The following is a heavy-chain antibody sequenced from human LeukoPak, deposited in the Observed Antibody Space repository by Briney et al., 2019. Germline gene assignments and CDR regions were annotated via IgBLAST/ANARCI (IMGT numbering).Heavy chain of an antibody. V-gene: IGHV4-30-4*01. J-gene: IGHJ1*01. Sequence: SETLSPTCTVSGGSISSGDYYWSWIRQPPGKGLEWIGYIYYSGSTYYNPSLKSRVTISVDTSKNQFSLKLSSVTAADTAVYYCARAWASDYYDYSFGHWGQGTLVTVSS. D-gene: IGHD3-22*01. CDR1: GGSISSGDYY. CDR2: IYYSGST. CDR3: ARAWASDYYDYSFGH.